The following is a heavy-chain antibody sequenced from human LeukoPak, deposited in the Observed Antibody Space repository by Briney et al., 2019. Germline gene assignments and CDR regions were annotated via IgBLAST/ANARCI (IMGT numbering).Heavy chain of an antibody. D-gene: IGHD4-17*01. J-gene: IGHJ5*02. Sequence: PGGSLRLCCAAAGFTFSSDGMHCVRQAPCRGQDWVSFIRYDGSNKYYADSVKGRFTISRENSKFTLYLQMNRLRAEDTAVYYCAKDSSDYGDSNWFDPWGQGTLVTVSS. CDR3: AKDSSDYGDSNWFDP. V-gene: IGHV3-30*02. CDR1: GFTFSSDG. CDR2: IRYDGSNK.